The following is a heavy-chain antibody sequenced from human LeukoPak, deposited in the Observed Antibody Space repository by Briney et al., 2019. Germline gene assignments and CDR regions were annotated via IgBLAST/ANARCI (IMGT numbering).Heavy chain of an antibody. CDR1: GGSISSGSYF. J-gene: IGHJ4*02. D-gene: IGHD1-26*01. V-gene: IGHV4-39*07. Sequence: SETLSLTCTVSGGSISSGSYFWSWIRQPPGKGLEWIGEINHSGSTNYNPSLKSRVTISVDTSKNQFSLKLSSVTAADTAVYYCARLYSGSYAQSADYWGQGTLVTVSS. CDR3: ARLYSGSYAQSADY. CDR2: INHSGST.